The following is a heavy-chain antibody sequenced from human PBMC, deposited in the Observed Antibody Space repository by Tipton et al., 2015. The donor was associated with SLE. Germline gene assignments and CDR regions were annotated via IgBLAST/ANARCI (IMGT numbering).Heavy chain of an antibody. Sequence: TLSLTCSVSGDSFYSSHDQWDWIRQSPGKGLEWIGSRFSGGSTYYNPSLKSRVTISVDMSKSQFSLNLNSVTAADTAVYYCARGWDYGDAFDIWGQGTMVTVSS. CDR3: ARGWDYGDAFDI. D-gene: IGHD4-17*01. J-gene: IGHJ3*02. V-gene: IGHV4-39*07. CDR2: RFSGGST. CDR1: GDSFYSSHDQ.